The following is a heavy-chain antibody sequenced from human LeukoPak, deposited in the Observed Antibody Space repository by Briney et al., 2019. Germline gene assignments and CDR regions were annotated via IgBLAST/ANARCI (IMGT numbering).Heavy chain of an antibody. CDR3: ARRAGAYSHPYDY. CDR2: ISGSGGST. Sequence: GGSLRLSCAASGFTFSRYGMSWVRQAPGKGLEWVSAISGSGGSTYYADSVKGRFTISRDNSKNTLYLQMNSLRAEDTAVYYCARRAGAYSHPYDYWGQGTLVTVSS. D-gene: IGHD4/OR15-4a*01. CDR1: GFTFSRYG. V-gene: IGHV3-23*01. J-gene: IGHJ4*02.